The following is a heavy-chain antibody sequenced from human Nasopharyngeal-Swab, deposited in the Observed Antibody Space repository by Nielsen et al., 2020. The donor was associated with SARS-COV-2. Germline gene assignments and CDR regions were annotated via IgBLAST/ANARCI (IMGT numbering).Heavy chain of an antibody. CDR2: ISHRGST. J-gene: IGHJ4*02. D-gene: IGHD6-6*01. CDR1: GFTFSDYY. CDR3: ARGGGSSSEYFDS. V-gene: IGHV4-34*01. Sequence: ESLKISCVGSGFTFSDYYMSWIRQAPGKGLEWVGEISHRGSTNYNPSLKNRVTMSVDTSKNRFSLKLNSVTAADTAVYYCARGGGSSSEYFDSWGQGTLVTVSS.